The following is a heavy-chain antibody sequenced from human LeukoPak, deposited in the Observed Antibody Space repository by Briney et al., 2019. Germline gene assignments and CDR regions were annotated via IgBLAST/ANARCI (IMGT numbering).Heavy chain of an antibody. CDR2: IYYSGST. Sequence: SETLSLTCTVSGGSISSSSYYWGWIRQPPGKGLEWIGSIYYSGSTYYNPSLKSRVTISVDTSKNQFSLKLSSVTAADTAVYYCARHSGRDGYNMPGPYYFDYWGQGTLVTVSS. CDR1: GGSISSSSYY. D-gene: IGHD5-24*01. J-gene: IGHJ4*02. CDR3: ARHSGRDGYNMPGPYYFDY. V-gene: IGHV4-39*01.